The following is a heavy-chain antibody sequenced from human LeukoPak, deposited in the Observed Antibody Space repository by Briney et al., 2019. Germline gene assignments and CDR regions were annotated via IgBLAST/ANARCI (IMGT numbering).Heavy chain of an antibody. D-gene: IGHD5-18*01. Sequence: SQTLSLTCTVSGGSISSGGYYWSWIRQPPGKGLEWIGYVYHTGNPSYNPSLKSRLTMSIDRSKNQFSLRLSSVTAADTAVYYCARGLPGGIRAWLQHRYFDLWGRGTLLTVSS. CDR1: GGSISSGGYY. J-gene: IGHJ2*01. CDR3: ARGLPGGIRAWLQHRYFDL. CDR2: VYHTGNP. V-gene: IGHV4-30-2*01.